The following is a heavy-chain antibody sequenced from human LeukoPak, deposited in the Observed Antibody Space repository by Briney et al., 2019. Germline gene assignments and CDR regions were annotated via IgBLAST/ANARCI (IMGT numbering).Heavy chain of an antibody. CDR1: GYTFTSYD. Sequence: GASVKVSCKASGYTFTSYDINWVRQATGQGLEWMGWMNPNSGNTGYAQKFQGRVTITRNTSISTDYIELSSLRSEDTAVYYCARGPTRYYYYYMDVWGKGTTVTVSS. J-gene: IGHJ6*03. V-gene: IGHV1-8*03. CDR2: MNPNSGNT. CDR3: ARGPTRYYYYYMDV.